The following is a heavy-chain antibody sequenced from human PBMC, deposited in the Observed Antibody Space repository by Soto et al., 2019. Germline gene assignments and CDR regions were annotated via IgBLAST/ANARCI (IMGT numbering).Heavy chain of an antibody. D-gene: IGHD6-19*01. Sequence: QVQLVQSGAEVKKPGSSVKVSCKASGGTFSSYAISWVRQAPGQGLEWMGGIIPIFGTANYAQKFQGRVTITADEPTSTAYMELSSLRSEDTAVYYCATAPSIAVAGTQGFDYWGQGTLVTVSS. CDR1: GGTFSSYA. CDR2: IIPIFGTA. V-gene: IGHV1-69*01. J-gene: IGHJ4*02. CDR3: ATAPSIAVAGTQGFDY.